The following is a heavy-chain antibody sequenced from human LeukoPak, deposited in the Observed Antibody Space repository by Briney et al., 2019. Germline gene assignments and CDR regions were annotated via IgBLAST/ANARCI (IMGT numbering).Heavy chain of an antibody. D-gene: IGHD3-22*01. CDR3: ARDIVGYYYDSSGYSPSFDY. V-gene: IGHV4-59*01. CDR1: GGSISGYY. CDR2: IYYRGST. Sequence: SETLSLTCTVSGGSISGYYWSCIRQPPGKGLEWIGNIYYRGSTNYNPSLKSRVTISVDTSKNQFSLKLSSVTAADTAVYYCARDIVGYYYDSSGYSPSFDYWGQGTLVTVSS. J-gene: IGHJ4*02.